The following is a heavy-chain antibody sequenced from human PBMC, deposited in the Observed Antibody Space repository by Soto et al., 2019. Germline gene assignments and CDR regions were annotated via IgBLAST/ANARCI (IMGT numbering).Heavy chain of an antibody. V-gene: IGHV4-59*08. J-gene: IGHJ4*02. CDR3: AIRIVSTETFDY. D-gene: IGHD5-12*01. Sequence: QVQLQESGPGLVKPSETLSLTCTVSGGSLTSYYWSWIRQPPGKGLGWIGFVYYTGIARYNPSPKSRVARSVDTSKNQFSLKLTSVTAADTAIYYCAIRIVSTETFDYWGQGALVTVSS. CDR1: GGSLTSYY. CDR2: VYYTGIA.